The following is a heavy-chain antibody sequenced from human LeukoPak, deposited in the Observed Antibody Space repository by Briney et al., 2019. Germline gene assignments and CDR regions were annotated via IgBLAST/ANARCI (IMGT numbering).Heavy chain of an antibody. V-gene: IGHV3-7*01. Sequence: AGSLSLSCAASGFTFSNYWIQWVRQAPGKGLEWVSNINKDGSEKYYVGSVQGRFTISRDNAKNSLYLQTNSLRAEDTAVYYCARSLVWRSYSMDVWGPGTTVTVSS. CDR3: ARSLVWRSYSMDV. D-gene: IGHD2-8*01. CDR2: INKDGSEK. J-gene: IGHJ6*02. CDR1: GFTFSNYW.